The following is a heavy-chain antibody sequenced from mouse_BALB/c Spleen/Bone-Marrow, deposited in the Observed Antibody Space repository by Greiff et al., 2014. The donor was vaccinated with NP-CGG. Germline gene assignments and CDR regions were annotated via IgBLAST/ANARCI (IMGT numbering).Heavy chain of an antibody. CDR3: AAYYYGSSQFAY. V-gene: IGHV14-3*02. CDR2: IDPANGNT. CDR1: GFNTKDTY. J-gene: IGHJ3*01. D-gene: IGHD1-1*01. Sequence: VQLKESGAELVKPGASVKLSCTASGFNTKDTYMHWVKQRPEQGLEWIGRIDPANGNTKYDPKFQGKATITAHTSSNTAYLQLSSLTSEDTAVYYCAAYYYGSSQFAYWGQGTLVTVSA.